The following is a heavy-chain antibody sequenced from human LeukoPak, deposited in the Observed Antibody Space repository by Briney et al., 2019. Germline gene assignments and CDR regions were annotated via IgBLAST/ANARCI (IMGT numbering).Heavy chain of an antibody. CDR3: ARGGITGTTRGPTRLNDAFDI. D-gene: IGHD1-20*01. J-gene: IGHJ3*02. Sequence: ASVKISCKASGYTFTGYYTHWVRQAPGQGLEWMGWINPNSGGTNYAQKFQGWVTMTRDTSISTAYMELSRLRSDDTAVYYCARGGITGTTRGPTRLNDAFDIWGQGTMATVSS. V-gene: IGHV1-2*04. CDR2: INPNSGGT. CDR1: GYTFTGYY.